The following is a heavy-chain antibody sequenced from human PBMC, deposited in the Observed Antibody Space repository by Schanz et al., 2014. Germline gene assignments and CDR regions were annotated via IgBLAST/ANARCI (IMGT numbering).Heavy chain of an antibody. CDR3: AGTYCSSTSCYTGYYYMDV. CDR2: INPSGGST. V-gene: IGHV1-46*01. Sequence: QVQLVQSGAEVKKPGASVKVSCKASGYTFVSYSMHWVRQAPGQGLEWMGMINPSGGSTTYAQKFQGRVTMTRDTSTSTVYMELSSLRSEDTAVYYCAGTYCSSTSCYTGYYYMDVWGKGTTGTVSS. J-gene: IGHJ6*03. CDR1: GYTFVSYS. D-gene: IGHD2-2*02.